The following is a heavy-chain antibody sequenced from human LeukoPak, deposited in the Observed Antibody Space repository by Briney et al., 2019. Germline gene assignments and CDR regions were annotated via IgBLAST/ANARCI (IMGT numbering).Heavy chain of an antibody. CDR2: IYPGDSDT. CDR1: GYSFTSHW. D-gene: IGHD2-2*01. CDR3: TRQTSRGGYFDY. Sequence: GESLKISCQVFGYSFTSHWIAWVRQMPGKGLEWMGIIYPGDSDTRYSPSFQGQVTISADKSITTAYLQWNSLKASDTAMYYCTRQTSRGGYFDYWGQGTLVTVSS. V-gene: IGHV5-51*01. J-gene: IGHJ4*02.